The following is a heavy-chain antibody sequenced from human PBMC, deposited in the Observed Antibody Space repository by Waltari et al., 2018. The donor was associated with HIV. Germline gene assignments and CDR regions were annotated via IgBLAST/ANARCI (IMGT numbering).Heavy chain of an antibody. CDR2: LSPNSGNT. CDR1: GYTFSNYQ. CDR3: ARGTSGTYFDY. J-gene: IGHJ4*02. D-gene: IGHD5-12*01. V-gene: IGHV1-8*02. Sequence: QVQLVQSGAEVKKPGASVRVSCKAVGYTFSNYQINWVRQATGQGLEGMGWLSPNSGNTGSAQKFQGRLTMTRDTSTGTAYLEMSALTSDDTGIYFCARGTSGTYFDYWGQGTLVAVSS.